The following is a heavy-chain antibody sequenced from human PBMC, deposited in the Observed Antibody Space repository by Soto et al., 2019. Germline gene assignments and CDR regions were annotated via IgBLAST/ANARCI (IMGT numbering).Heavy chain of an antibody. CDR2: IYTTGSN. D-gene: IGHD6-13*01. J-gene: IGHJ4*02. CDR1: GGSISSYF. Sequence: SETLSLTCSVSGGSISSYFWSWIRQPAGKGLEWIGRIYTTGSNDYSPSLKSRVSMSVDTSKNQFSLKLRSVTAADTAVYFCARGGIAAAGVHDYWGQGTLVTVSS. V-gene: IGHV4-4*07. CDR3: ARGGIAAAGVHDY.